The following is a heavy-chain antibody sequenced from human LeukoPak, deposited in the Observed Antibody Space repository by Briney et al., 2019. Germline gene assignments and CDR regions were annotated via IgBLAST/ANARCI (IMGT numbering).Heavy chain of an antibody. CDR3: AKDVDIALLVAVTLDS. J-gene: IGHJ4*02. Sequence: GGSLRLSCAASGFTFTNYGMHWVRQAPGKGLEWVAVISYDGSEKYYAVSVKGRFTISRDNSKNTLYLQMNSLRAEDTAVYYCAKDVDIALLVAVTLDSWGQGTLVTVSS. CDR1: GFTFTNYG. CDR2: ISYDGSEK. V-gene: IGHV3-30*18. D-gene: IGHD2-2*03.